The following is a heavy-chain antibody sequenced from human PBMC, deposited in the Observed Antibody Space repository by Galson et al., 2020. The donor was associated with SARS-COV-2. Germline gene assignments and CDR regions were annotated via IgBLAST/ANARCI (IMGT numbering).Heavy chain of an antibody. CDR1: GFTFSSYT. J-gene: IGHJ5*02. Sequence: GESLKISCSASGFTFSSYTIHWVRQAPGKGLEYVAAVSANGGSTYYTDSVKDRFIISRDNDKDTLSLQMSSLRKEDTGIYYCVKSAGFCSSATCYGVRFGPWGQGTLVTVSS. CDR3: VKSAGFCSSATCYGVRFGP. V-gene: IGHV3-64D*06. D-gene: IGHD2-2*01. CDR2: VSANGGST.